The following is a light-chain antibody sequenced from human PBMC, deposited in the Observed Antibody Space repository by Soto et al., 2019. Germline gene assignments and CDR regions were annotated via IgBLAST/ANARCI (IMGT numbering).Light chain of an antibody. V-gene: IGKV1-33*01. CDR3: QQRSNWPPVWT. CDR1: QDIYKY. J-gene: IGKJ1*01. Sequence: DIQMTQSPSSLSAAVGDRVTFTCQASQDIYKYLNWYQQKPGKAPKLLIYDASNLERGVPSRFSGSGSGTDFTLTISSLEPEDFAVYYCQQRSNWPPVWTFGQGTKVVIK. CDR2: DAS.